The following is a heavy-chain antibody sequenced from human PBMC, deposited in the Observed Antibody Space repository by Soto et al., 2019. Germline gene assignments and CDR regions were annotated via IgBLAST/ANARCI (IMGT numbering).Heavy chain of an antibody. CDR3: TRDARGYYYYYGMDV. V-gene: IGHV3-49*04. CDR1: GFTLGDDA. D-gene: IGHD3-10*01. J-gene: IGHJ6*02. Sequence: GRSLRLSCTASGFTLGDDAMSWVRLAPGKRLEWVGFIRSKAYGGTTEYAASVKGRFTISRDDSKSTAYLQMNSLKTEDTAVYYCTRDARGYYYYYGMDVWGQGTTVTVSS. CDR2: IRSKAYGGTT.